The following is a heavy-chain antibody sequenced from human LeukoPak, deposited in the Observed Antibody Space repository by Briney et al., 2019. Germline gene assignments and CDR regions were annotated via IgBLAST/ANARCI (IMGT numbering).Heavy chain of an antibody. J-gene: IGHJ3*02. CDR2: INAGNGHT. CDR1: GYTFTSYA. Sequence: VASVKVSCKASGYTFTSYAIHWVRQAPGQRLEWMGWINAGNGHTKSSQKFQGRVTITRDTSASTAYMDLSSPKSEDTAVYYCAKKARVVVIADDAFDIWGQGTMVTVSS. CDR3: AKKARVVVIADDAFDI. D-gene: IGHD2-21*01. V-gene: IGHV1-3*01.